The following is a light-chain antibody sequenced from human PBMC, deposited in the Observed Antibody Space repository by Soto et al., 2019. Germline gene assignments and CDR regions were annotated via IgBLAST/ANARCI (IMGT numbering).Light chain of an antibody. CDR1: SSNLGAGYD. Sequence: QAVVTQPPSVSGAPGQRVTISCTGNSSNLGAGYDVHWYHQLPGAAPKLVIFGNRNRPSGIPERFSGSKSGTSASLAITGLQAEDEADYYCQAYDYSLTASVFGGGTQLTVL. CDR2: GNR. J-gene: IGLJ3*02. V-gene: IGLV1-40*01. CDR3: QAYDYSLTASV.